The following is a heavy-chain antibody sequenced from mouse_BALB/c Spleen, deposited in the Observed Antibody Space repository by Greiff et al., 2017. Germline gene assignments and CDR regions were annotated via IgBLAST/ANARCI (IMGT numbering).Heavy chain of an antibody. CDR2: ISSGGSYT. J-gene: IGHJ1*01. D-gene: IGHD1-2*01. V-gene: IGHV5-6*01. Sequence: EVKLMESGGDLVKPGGSLKLSCAASGFTFSSYGMSWVRQTPDKRLEWVATISSGGSYTYYPDSVKGRFTISRDNAKNTLYLQMSSLKSEDTAMYYCARGILRPWYFDVWGAGTTVTVS. CDR1: GFTFSSYG. CDR3: ARGILRPWYFDV.